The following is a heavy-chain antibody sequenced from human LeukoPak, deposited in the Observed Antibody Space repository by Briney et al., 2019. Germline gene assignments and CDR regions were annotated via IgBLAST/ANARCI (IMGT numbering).Heavy chain of an antibody. V-gene: IGHV3-30*18. D-gene: IGHD2-21*02. CDR1: GFTFSSYG. Sequence: GRSLRLSCAASGFTFSSYGMHWVRQAPGKELEWVAVVSHDGSNKYYADSVKGRFSISRDNSKNTLYLQMNSLSAGDTAIYYCAKDRPKYCGGDCSIFDYWGQGTLVTVSS. CDR3: AKDRPKYCGGDCSIFDY. J-gene: IGHJ4*02. CDR2: VSHDGSNK.